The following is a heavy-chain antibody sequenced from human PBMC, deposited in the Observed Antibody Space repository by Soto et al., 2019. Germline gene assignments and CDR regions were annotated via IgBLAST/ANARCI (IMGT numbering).Heavy chain of an antibody. CDR3: VRGTATTGTSTHCDL. J-gene: IGHJ4*02. CDR1: GFRFRDSG. Sequence: QVQLVESGGGAVQPGRSLRLSCATSGFRFRDSGMHWIRQARDKRLEWVASISHDGEYTYYADPVKGRFTVSRDNSKNTLSHQMDSLKTADTALYHCVRGTATTGTSTHCDLWGRGAQVTVAP. V-gene: IGHV3-30*03. D-gene: IGHD1-7*01. CDR2: ISHDGEYT.